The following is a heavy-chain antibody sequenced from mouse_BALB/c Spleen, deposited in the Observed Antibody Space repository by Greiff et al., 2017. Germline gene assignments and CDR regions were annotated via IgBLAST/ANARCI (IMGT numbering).Heavy chain of an antibody. Sequence: QVQLQQPGAELVKPGTSVKLSCKASGYNFTSYWINWVKLRPGQGLEWIGDIYPGSGSTNYNEKFKSKATLTVDTSSSTAYMQLSSLASEDSALYYCAGGLDYWGQGTTLTVSS. CDR2: IYPGSGST. V-gene: IGHV1-55*01. CDR1: GYNFTSYW. CDR3: AGGLDY. J-gene: IGHJ2*01.